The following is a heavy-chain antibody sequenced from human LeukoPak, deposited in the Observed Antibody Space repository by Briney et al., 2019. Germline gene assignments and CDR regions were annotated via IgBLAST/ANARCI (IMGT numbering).Heavy chain of an antibody. Sequence: GGSLRLSCAASGFTFSSYAMSWVRQAPGKGLEWVSAISGTGGSTYYSNSVKGRFTISRDNSKNTLYLQMNSLRAEGTAVYYCAKDPDCSSTSCHNFRFDPWGQGTLVTVSS. J-gene: IGHJ5*02. CDR1: GFTFSSYA. D-gene: IGHD2-2*02. CDR2: ISGTGGST. V-gene: IGHV3-23*01. CDR3: AKDPDCSSTSCHNFRFDP.